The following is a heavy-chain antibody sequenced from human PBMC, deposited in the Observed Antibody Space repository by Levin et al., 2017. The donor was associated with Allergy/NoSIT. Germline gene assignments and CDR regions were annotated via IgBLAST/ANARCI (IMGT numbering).Heavy chain of an antibody. D-gene: IGHD3-9*01. CDR3: AKSDFDWLFGVGSDY. CDR1: GFTFSNYA. Sequence: GGPLRLSCAASGFTFSNYAMSWVRQAPGKGLEWVSAISGSRGSTYYADSVKGRFTISRDNSKNTLYLQMNSLRAEDTAVYYCAKSDFDWLFGVGSDYWGQGTLVTVSS. V-gene: IGHV3-23*01. J-gene: IGHJ4*02. CDR2: ISGSRGST.